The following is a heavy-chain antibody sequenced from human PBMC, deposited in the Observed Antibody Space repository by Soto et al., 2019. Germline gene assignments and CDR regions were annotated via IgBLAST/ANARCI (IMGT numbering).Heavy chain of an antibody. CDR1: DFDFSSYG. D-gene: IGHD3-10*01. Sequence: GGSLRLSCAASDFDFSSYGIHWVRQAPGKGLEWVAASSCDGRETFYADSAKGRFTVSKEMSKNTAFLQMNALRHEDTAVYFCARDSGWPILNFDNWGQGTPVTVSS. CDR2: SSCDGRET. CDR3: ARDSGWPILNFDN. J-gene: IGHJ4*02. V-gene: IGHV3-30*03.